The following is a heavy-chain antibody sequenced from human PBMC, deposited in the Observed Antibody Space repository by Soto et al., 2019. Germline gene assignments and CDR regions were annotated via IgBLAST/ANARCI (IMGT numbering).Heavy chain of an antibody. CDR2: IVVGSGNT. Sequence: QMQLVQSGPEVKKPGTPVKVSCKASGFTFTSSAVQWVRQARGQRLEWIGWIVVGSGNTNYAQKFQERVTITRDMSTSTAYMELSSLRSEDTAVYYCAADSVYYDSSGYRRSFDYWGQGTLVTVSS. CDR3: AADSVYYDSSGYRRSFDY. V-gene: IGHV1-58*01. D-gene: IGHD3-22*01. CDR1: GFTFTSSA. J-gene: IGHJ4*02.